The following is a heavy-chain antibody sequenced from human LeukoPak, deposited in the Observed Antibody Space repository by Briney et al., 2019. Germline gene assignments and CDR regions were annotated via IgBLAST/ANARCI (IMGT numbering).Heavy chain of an antibody. CDR2: IYYSGST. J-gene: IGHJ4*02. V-gene: IGHV4-59*01. D-gene: IGHD3-10*01. Sequence: SETLSLTCTVSGGSISSYYWSWIRQPPGKGLEWTGYIYYSGSTNYNPSLKSRVTISVDTSKNQFSLKLSSVTAADTAVYYCARLPFRSYFDYWGQGTLVTVSS. CDR1: GGSISSYY. CDR3: ARLPFRSYFDY.